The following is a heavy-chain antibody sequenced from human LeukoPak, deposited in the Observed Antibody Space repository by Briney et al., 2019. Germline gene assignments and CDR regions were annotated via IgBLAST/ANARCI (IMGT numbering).Heavy chain of an antibody. CDR1: GGSVSSGSYY. CDR2: ISYSGST. CDR3: ARDRVGPEGSFDY. V-gene: IGHV4-61*01. J-gene: IGHJ4*02. Sequence: SETLPLTCTVSGGSVSSGSYYWSWIRQPPGKGLEWIGYISYSGSTNSNPSLKSRVTMSVDTSKNQFSLKLSSVTAADTAVYYCARDRVGPEGSFDYWGQGTLVTVSS. D-gene: IGHD1-26*01.